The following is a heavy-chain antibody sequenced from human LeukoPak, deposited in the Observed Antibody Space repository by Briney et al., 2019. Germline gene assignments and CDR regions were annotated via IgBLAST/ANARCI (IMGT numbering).Heavy chain of an antibody. CDR1: GYTFTGYY. Sequence: ASVKVSCKASGYTFTGYYMHWVRQAPGQGLEWMGWINPNSGGTNYAQKFQGWVTMTRDTSISTAYMELSRLRSDDTAVYYCARDVGNRRWLQSAGFGYWGQGTLVTVSS. D-gene: IGHD5-24*01. J-gene: IGHJ4*02. V-gene: IGHV1-2*04. CDR3: ARDVGNRRWLQSAGFGY. CDR2: INPNSGGT.